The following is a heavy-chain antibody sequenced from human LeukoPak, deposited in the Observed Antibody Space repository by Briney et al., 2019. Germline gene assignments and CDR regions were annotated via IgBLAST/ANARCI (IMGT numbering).Heavy chain of an antibody. Sequence: ASVKVSCKASGYTFTNYYIHWVRQPPGQGLEWMGLINHGGDNTDYAQNSQDRVTMTRDTSTSTVYMGLSSLRSEDTAVYYCAKIRDGYNDAYDTWGQGTMVTVSS. D-gene: IGHD5-24*01. CDR1: GYTFTNYY. J-gene: IGHJ3*02. CDR2: INHGGDNT. CDR3: AKIRDGYNDAYDT. V-gene: IGHV1-46*01.